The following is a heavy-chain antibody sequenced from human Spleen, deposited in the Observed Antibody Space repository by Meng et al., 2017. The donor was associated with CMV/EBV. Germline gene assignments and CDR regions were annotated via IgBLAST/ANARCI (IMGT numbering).Heavy chain of an antibody. CDR1: GGTFGSNA. J-gene: IGHJ5*02. D-gene: IGHD2-2*01. V-gene: IGHV1-69*05. CDR2: ISPIFGTA. Sequence: SVKVSCKASGGTFGSNALSWVRQAPGQGLEWMGWISPIFGTANYAQKFQGRVTITTDESTSTAYMELSRLRSDDTAVYYCARDLIPAATSDWFDPWGQGTLVTVSS. CDR3: ARDLIPAATSDWFDP.